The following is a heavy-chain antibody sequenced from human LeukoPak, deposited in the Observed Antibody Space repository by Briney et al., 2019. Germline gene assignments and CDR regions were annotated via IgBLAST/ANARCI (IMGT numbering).Heavy chain of an antibody. CDR3: ARVMKLYDFWSGLHLYFGY. V-gene: IGHV3-30*03. D-gene: IGHD3-3*01. CDR2: ISYDGSNK. CDR1: GFTFSSYG. Sequence: PGGSLRLSCAASGFTFSSYGMHWVRQAPGKGLEWVAVISYDGSNKYYADSVKGRFTISRDNAKNSLYLQMNSLRAEDTAVYYCARVMKLYDFWSGLHLYFGYWGQGTLVTVSS. J-gene: IGHJ4*02.